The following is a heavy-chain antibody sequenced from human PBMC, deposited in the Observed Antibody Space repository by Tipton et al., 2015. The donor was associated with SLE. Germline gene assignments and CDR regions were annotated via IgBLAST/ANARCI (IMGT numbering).Heavy chain of an antibody. CDR3: ASVKTTVTTEGVDY. CDR1: GGSFSDYY. V-gene: IGHV4-34*01. Sequence: TLSLTCAVYGGSFSDYYWSWIRQPPGKGLEWIGEINHSGSTNYNPSLKSRVTISVDTFKNQFSLKLSSVTAADTAVYYCASVKTTVTTEGVDYWGQGTLVTVSS. J-gene: IGHJ4*02. D-gene: IGHD4-17*01. CDR2: INHSGST.